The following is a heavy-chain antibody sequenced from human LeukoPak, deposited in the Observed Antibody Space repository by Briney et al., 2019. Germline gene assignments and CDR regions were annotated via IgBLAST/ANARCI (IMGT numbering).Heavy chain of an antibody. V-gene: IGHV3-64*01. Sequence: GGSLRLSCAASGFSFSNYVMHWVRQAPGKGLEYVSAIMPNGGTRGYANSMMGRCTISRDNSKNTLYLQMGSLRAEDMAIYYCARDRDGGFAFDIWGQGTLVTVSS. D-gene: IGHD2-15*01. CDR2: IMPNGGTR. CDR3: ARDRDGGFAFDI. CDR1: GFSFSNYV. J-gene: IGHJ3*02.